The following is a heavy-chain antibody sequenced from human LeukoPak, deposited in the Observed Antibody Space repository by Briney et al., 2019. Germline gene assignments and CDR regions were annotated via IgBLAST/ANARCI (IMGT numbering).Heavy chain of an antibody. Sequence: ASVKVSCKASGYTFTSYGISWVRQAPGQGLEWMGWISAYNGNTNYAQKLQGRVTMTTDTSTSTAYMELRSLRSDDTAVYYCARDRPSEYYYDPDRHYFDYWGQGTLVTVSS. D-gene: IGHD3-22*01. V-gene: IGHV1-18*01. CDR1: GYTFTSYG. J-gene: IGHJ4*02. CDR2: ISAYNGNT. CDR3: ARDRPSEYYYDPDRHYFDY.